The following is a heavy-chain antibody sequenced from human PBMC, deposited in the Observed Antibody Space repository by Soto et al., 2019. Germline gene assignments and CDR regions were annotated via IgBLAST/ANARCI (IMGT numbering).Heavy chain of an antibody. D-gene: IGHD6-19*01. Sequence: ASVKVCCKASGYTFTSYYMHWVRQAPGQGLEWMGIINPSGGSTSYAQKFQGRVTMTRDTSTSPVYMELSSLRSEDTAVYYCARGLGGPTRYSSGWSYYFAYWGQGTLDPVPS. CDR3: ARGLGGPTRYSSGWSYYFAY. J-gene: IGHJ4*02. V-gene: IGHV1-46*01. CDR1: GYTFTSYY. CDR2: INPSGGST.